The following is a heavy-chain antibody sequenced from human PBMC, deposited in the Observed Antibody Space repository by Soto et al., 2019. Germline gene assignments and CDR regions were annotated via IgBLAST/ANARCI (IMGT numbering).Heavy chain of an antibody. Sequence: SETLSLTCTVSGGSIGTYYWNWIRQSPGKGLEWIGYIFYSGSTNYNPSLKSRLTLSVDTSKNQVSLKLSSVTAADTAVYYCARAAAAGGPDYWRQGTLVTVSS. J-gene: IGHJ4*02. CDR3: ARAAAAGGPDY. CDR2: IFYSGST. D-gene: IGHD6-13*01. V-gene: IGHV4-59*08. CDR1: GGSIGTYY.